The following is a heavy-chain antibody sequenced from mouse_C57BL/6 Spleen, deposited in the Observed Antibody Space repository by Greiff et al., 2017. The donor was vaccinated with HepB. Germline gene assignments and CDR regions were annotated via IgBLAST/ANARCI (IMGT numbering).Heavy chain of an antibody. D-gene: IGHD1-1*01. CDR3: SRIPYGNSYVPYYFDY. Sequence: QVTLKVSGPGILQPSQTLSLTCSFSGFSLSTFGMGVGWIRQPSGKGLEWLAHIWWDDDKYYNPALKSRLTISKDTSKNQVFLKIANVDTADTATYYCSRIPYGNSYVPYYFDYWGQGTTLTVSS. J-gene: IGHJ2*01. CDR2: IWWDDDK. V-gene: IGHV8-8*01. CDR1: GFSLSTFGMG.